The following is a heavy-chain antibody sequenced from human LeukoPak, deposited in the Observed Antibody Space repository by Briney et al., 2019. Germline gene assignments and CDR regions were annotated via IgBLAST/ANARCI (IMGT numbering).Heavy chain of an antibody. CDR3: ANLHGYSYPYEAY. Sequence: PGGSLRLSCAASGFTFSDYYMSWIRQAPGKGLEWVSYISSSGSTIYYADSVKGRFTISRDNAKNSLYLQMNSLRAEDTAVYYCANLHGYSYPYEAYWGQGTLVTVSS. D-gene: IGHD5-18*01. J-gene: IGHJ4*02. CDR2: ISSSGSTI. CDR1: GFTFSDYY. V-gene: IGHV3-11*01.